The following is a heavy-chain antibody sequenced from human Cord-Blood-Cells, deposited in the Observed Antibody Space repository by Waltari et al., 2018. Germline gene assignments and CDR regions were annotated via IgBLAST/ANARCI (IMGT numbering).Heavy chain of an antibody. Sequence: LQLQESGPGLVKPSETLSLTCTVSGGSISSSSYYWGWIRQPPGKGLEWIGSIYYSGSTYYNPSLKSRVTISVDTSKNQFSLKLSSVTAADTAVYYCARVTDGITIFGVVIDYWGQGTLVTVSS. D-gene: IGHD3-3*01. CDR1: GGSISSSSYY. CDR2: IYYSGST. V-gene: IGHV4-39*01. J-gene: IGHJ4*02. CDR3: ARVTDGITIFGVVIDY.